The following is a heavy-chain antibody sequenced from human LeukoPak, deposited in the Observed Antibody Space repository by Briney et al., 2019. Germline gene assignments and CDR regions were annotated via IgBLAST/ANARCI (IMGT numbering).Heavy chain of an antibody. J-gene: IGHJ3*02. CDR2: INSDGSYT. Sequence: PGGSLRLSCMGCVLFLNNYWLHLVLQAPGKGLVWVSLINSDGSYTDFADSVKGRFTISRDNAQSTLYLQMNSLRVEDTAVYYCRQELRACGAPSRTAFDIWGQGTVVSVSS. CDR1: VLFLNNYW. V-gene: IGHV3-74*01. CDR3: RQELRACGAPSRTAFDI. D-gene: IGHD2-21*01.